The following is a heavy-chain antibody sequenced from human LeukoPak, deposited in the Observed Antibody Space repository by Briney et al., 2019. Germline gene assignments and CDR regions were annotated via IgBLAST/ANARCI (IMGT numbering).Heavy chain of an antibody. CDR2: ISAYNGNT. V-gene: IGHV1-18*01. J-gene: IGHJ6*03. D-gene: IGHD2-15*01. CDR1: GYTFTSYG. Sequence: GASVKVSCTASGYTFTSYGISWVRQAPGQGLEWMGWISAYNGNTNYAQKLQGRVTMTTDTSTSTAYMELRSLRSDDTAVYYCARGSMGCSGGSCYYYYYMDVWGKGTTVTVSS. CDR3: ARGSMGCSGGSCYYYYYMDV.